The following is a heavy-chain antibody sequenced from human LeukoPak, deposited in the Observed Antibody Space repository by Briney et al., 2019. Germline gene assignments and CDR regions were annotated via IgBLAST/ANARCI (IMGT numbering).Heavy chain of an antibody. V-gene: IGHV3-64D*09. Sequence: PGGSLRLSCSASGFSFSRYAMHWVRQAPGKGLEYVSAISSNGGSTYYADSVRGRFTISRDNSKNTLYLQMSSLRAEDTAVYYCATTYYYDSSGYYPFDHWGQGTLVTVSS. D-gene: IGHD3-22*01. J-gene: IGHJ4*02. CDR1: GFSFSRYA. CDR2: ISSNGGST. CDR3: ATTYYYDSSGYYPFDH.